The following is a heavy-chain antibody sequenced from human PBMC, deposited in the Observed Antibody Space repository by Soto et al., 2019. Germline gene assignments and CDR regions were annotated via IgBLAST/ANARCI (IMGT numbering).Heavy chain of an antibody. Sequence: TLSLTCTVSGGSISSGGYYWSWIRQHPGKGLEWIGYIYSSGGTYYHPSLKSRLIVSSDTSKNQFSLRLNSVTAADTAVYYCARGKDSDGYYYSDYWGQGTLVTVSS. V-gene: IGHV4-31*03. D-gene: IGHD3-22*01. J-gene: IGHJ4*02. CDR2: IYSSGGT. CDR1: GGSISSGGYY. CDR3: ARGKDSDGYYYSDY.